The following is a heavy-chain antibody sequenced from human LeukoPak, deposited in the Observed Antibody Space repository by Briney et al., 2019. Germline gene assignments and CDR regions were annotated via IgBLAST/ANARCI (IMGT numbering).Heavy chain of an antibody. CDR1: GYSFTSYW. Sequence: PGESLKISCKGSGYSFTSYWIGWVRQMPGKGLEWMGIIYPGDSDTRYSPSFQGQVTISADKSISTACLQWSSLKASDTAMYYCARLAYCGGDCYSNWGQGTLVTVSS. J-gene: IGHJ4*02. D-gene: IGHD2-21*02. CDR3: ARLAYCGGDCYSN. V-gene: IGHV5-51*01. CDR2: IYPGDSDT.